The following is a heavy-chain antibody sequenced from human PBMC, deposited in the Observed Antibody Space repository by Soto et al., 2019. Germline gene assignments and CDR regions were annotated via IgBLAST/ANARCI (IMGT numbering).Heavy chain of an antibody. J-gene: IGHJ4*02. CDR3: ARDQDTVYDY. D-gene: IGHD5-18*01. CDR2: TYYRSKWYT. V-gene: IGHV6-1*01. Sequence: SQTLSLTCAISGDKVSSTSAGWDWIRQSPSRGLEWLGRTYYRSKWYTDYEVSVKSRITINADTSKNQFSLQLNSVTPEDTAVYYCARDQDTVYDYWGQGXLVTVSS. CDR1: GDKVSSTSAG.